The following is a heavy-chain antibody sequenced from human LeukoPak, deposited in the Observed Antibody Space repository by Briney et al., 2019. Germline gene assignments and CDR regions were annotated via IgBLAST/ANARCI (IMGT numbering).Heavy chain of an antibody. J-gene: IGHJ4*02. Sequence: GRSLRLSCAASGFTFSSYAMHWVRQAPGKGLEWVAVISYDGSNKYYADSVKGRFTISRDNSKNTLYLQMNSLRAEDTAVYYCARSAVDTAMVTVYWGQETLVTVSS. CDR1: GFTFSSYA. CDR2: ISYDGSNK. D-gene: IGHD5-18*01. CDR3: ARSAVDTAMVTVY. V-gene: IGHV3-30-3*01.